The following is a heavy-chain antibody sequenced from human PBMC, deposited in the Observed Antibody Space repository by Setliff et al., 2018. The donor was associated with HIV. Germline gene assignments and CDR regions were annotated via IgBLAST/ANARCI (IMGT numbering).Heavy chain of an antibody. CDR3: ARGGGYGDY. Sequence: GGSLRLSCAASGFTGSTNYMNWVRQAPGKGLEWVSVIYSGDTTYYADSVKGRFTVSRDKSKNTLFLKMNSLRADDTAVYYCARGGGYGDYWGQGTLVTVSS. D-gene: IGHD6-25*01. CDR2: IYSGDTT. J-gene: IGHJ4*02. V-gene: IGHV3-66*01. CDR1: GFTGSTNY.